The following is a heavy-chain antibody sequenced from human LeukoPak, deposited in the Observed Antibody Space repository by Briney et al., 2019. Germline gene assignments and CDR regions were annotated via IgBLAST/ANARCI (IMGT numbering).Heavy chain of an antibody. V-gene: IGHV1-2*02. Sequence: ASVKVSCKASGYTFTGYYMHWVRQAPGQGLEWMGWINPNSGGTNYAQKFQGRVTMTRDTSISTAYMELSRLTSDDAAVYYCARDGAVAGTAYPEYWGQGTMVSDSS. J-gene: IGHJ4*02. CDR1: GYTFTGYY. CDR2: INPNSGGT. CDR3: ARDGAVAGTAYPEY. D-gene: IGHD6-19*01.